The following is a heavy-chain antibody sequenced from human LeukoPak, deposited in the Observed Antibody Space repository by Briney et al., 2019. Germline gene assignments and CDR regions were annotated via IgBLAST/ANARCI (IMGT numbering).Heavy chain of an antibody. Sequence: ASVKVSCKASGYTFTSYAMHWARQAPGQRLEWMGWINAGNGNTKYSQEFQGRVTITRDTSASTAYMELSSLRSEDMAVYYCARGCSGGSCHYFDYWGQGTLVTVSS. CDR1: GYTFTSYA. D-gene: IGHD2-15*01. V-gene: IGHV1-3*03. CDR2: INAGNGNT. J-gene: IGHJ4*02. CDR3: ARGCSGGSCHYFDY.